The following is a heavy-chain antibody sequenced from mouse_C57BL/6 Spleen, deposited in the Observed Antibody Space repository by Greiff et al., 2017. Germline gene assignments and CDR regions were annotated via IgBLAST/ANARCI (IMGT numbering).Heavy chain of an antibody. Sequence: QVQLQQPGAELVRPGSSVKLSCKASGSTFTSYWMHWVKQRPIQGLEWIGNIDPSDSETHYNPKFKDKAPMTVDTSSSTAYLQLSSLTSEDSAVYYCARKDYDYDGTSYYAMDYWGQGTSVTVSS. D-gene: IGHD2-4*01. V-gene: IGHV1-52*01. CDR2: IDPSDSET. CDR1: GSTFTSYW. CDR3: ARKDYDYDGTSYYAMDY. J-gene: IGHJ4*01.